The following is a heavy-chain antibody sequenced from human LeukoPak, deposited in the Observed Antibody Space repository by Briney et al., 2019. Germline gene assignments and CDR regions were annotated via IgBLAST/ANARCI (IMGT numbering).Heavy chain of an antibody. V-gene: IGHV3-33*01. J-gene: IGHJ4*02. CDR3: AGHLTYYYDSSGYYI. Sequence: GGSLRLSCAASGSTFSSYGMHWVRQAPGKGLEWVAVIWYDGSNKYYADSVKGRFTISRDNSKNTLYLQMNSLRAEDTAVYYCAGHLTYYYDSSGYYIWGQGTLVTVSS. CDR2: IWYDGSNK. D-gene: IGHD3-22*01. CDR1: GSTFSSYG.